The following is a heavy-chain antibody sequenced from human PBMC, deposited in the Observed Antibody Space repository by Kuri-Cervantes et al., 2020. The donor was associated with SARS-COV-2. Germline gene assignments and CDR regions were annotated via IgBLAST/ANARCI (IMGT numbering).Heavy chain of an antibody. CDR2: ISSSSSYI. V-gene: IGHV3-21*01. CDR3: AKDLWEWERFYFYGMDV. CDR1: GITSSSYS. D-gene: IGHD1-26*01. Sequence: GESLKISCAASGITSSSYSMNWVRQAPGKGLEWVSSISSSSSYIYYADSVKGRFTISRDNAKNSLYLQMNSLRAEDTAVYYCAKDLWEWERFYFYGMDVWGQGTTVTVSS. J-gene: IGHJ6*02.